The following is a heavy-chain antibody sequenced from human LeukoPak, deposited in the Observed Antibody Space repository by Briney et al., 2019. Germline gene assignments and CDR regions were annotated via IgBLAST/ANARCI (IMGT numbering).Heavy chain of an antibody. J-gene: IGHJ6*02. Sequence: GGSLRLSCAASGFAFSTYAMHWVRQAPGKGLEWVTVISFDGNTIHYADSVKGRFTISRDNSKNTLYLQMNSLRAEDTAVYYCAKSHYYDSTGYYYYYYGMDVWGQGTTVTVSS. D-gene: IGHD3-22*01. CDR1: GFAFSTYA. CDR3: AKSHYYDSTGYYYYYYGMDV. CDR2: ISFDGNTI. V-gene: IGHV3-30-3*02.